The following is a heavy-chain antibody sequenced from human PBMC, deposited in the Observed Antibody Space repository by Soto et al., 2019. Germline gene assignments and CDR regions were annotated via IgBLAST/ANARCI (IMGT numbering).Heavy chain of an antibody. CDR3: ASRGSSGPF. D-gene: IGHD3-22*01. CDR2: ISLSGNT. J-gene: IGHJ4*02. Sequence: SETLSLTCAVSGGSITNTDWWTWVRQPPGMGLEWVGDISLSGNTNYNPSLEGRAAISLDKSRNQFSLILNSVTAADTAVYYCASRGSSGPFWGQGPLVTVSS. V-gene: IGHV4-4*02. CDR1: GGSITNTDW.